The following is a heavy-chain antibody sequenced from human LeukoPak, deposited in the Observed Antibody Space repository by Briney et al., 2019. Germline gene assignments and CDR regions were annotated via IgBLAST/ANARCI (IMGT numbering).Heavy chain of an antibody. CDR3: AGYYYDSSRGFDL. V-gene: IGHV3-20*04. Sequence: GGSLRLSCAASGYKFDDYGMSWVRQAPGKGLEWVCDINWNGAWTGYADSVKGRFTISRDNAKNSLYLQMNSLRAEDTALYYCAGYYYDSSRGFDLWGQGTLVTVSA. CDR1: GYKFDDYG. CDR2: INWNGAWT. J-gene: IGHJ5*02. D-gene: IGHD3-22*01.